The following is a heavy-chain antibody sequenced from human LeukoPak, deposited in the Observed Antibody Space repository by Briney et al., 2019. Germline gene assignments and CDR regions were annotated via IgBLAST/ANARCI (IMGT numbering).Heavy chain of an antibody. D-gene: IGHD3-22*01. CDR2: IIPIFGTA. Sequence: SVKVSCKASGGTFSSYAISWVRQAPGQGLEWMGGIIPIFGTANYAQKFQGRVTITADESTSTAYMELSSLRSDDTAVYYCARGLMRDSSGYYWLGFDYWGQGTLVTVSS. J-gene: IGHJ4*02. V-gene: IGHV1-69*13. CDR3: ARGLMRDSSGYYWLGFDY. CDR1: GGTFSSYA.